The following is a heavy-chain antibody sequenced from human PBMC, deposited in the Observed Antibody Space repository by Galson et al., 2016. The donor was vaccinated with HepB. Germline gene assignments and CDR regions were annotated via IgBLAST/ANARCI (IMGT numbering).Heavy chain of an antibody. J-gene: IGHJ4*02. Sequence: PALLKPTQTLTLTCTFSGFSLSTSGMCVNWIRQPPGKALEWLARIDWNDNKYYSTSLRTRLTISKDTSKNQVVLTMTNMDPVDTATFYCARTLSDYDFWSGFYDWGQGTLVTVFS. V-gene: IGHV2-70*11. CDR3: ARTLSDYDFWSGFYD. CDR2: IDWNDNK. D-gene: IGHD3-3*01. CDR1: GFSLSTSGMC.